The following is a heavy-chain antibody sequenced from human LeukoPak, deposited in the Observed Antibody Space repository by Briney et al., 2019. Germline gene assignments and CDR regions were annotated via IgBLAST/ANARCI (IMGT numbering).Heavy chain of an antibody. CDR1: GDSTSSYY. CDR2: VSASGTS. D-gene: IGHD5/OR15-5a*01. J-gene: IGHJ4*02. V-gene: IGHV4-4*07. Sequence: SETLSLTCTVSGDSTSSYYWSWIRQPAGKGLQWIGRVSASGTSDYNPSLKSRVTMSVDTSKNQFSLQLISVTAADTAVYYCATWSYSSVFHRLDYWSQGILVTVSP. CDR3: ATWSYSSVFHRLDY.